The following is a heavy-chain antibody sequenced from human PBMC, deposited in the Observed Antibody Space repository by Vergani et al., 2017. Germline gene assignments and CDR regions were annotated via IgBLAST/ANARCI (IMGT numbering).Heavy chain of an antibody. J-gene: IGHJ5*02. CDR1: GGSISSGSYY. Sequence: QVQLQESGPGLVKPSQTPSLTCTVPGGSISSGSYYRSWIRQPAGEGLEFLGGFYTSGHSNYNPSLKSRVTIAVDTSKNQFSLKLSSVNAADTAVYYCARDEPSSTGQISPIGWFDPWGQGTLVTVSS. CDR2: FYTSGHS. CDR3: ARDEPSSTGQISPIGWFDP. V-gene: IGHV4-61*02. D-gene: IGHD2-2*01.